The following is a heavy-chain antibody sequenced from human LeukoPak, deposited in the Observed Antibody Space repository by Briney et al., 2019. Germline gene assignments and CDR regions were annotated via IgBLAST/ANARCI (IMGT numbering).Heavy chain of an antibody. D-gene: IGHD6-25*01. CDR3: ATVPASAYFDP. CDR2: VSYSGVT. V-gene: IGHV4-34*01. CDR1: GWTFSGYY. J-gene: IGHJ4*02. Sequence: PSESLCLTCAVSGWTFSGYYLSWIRQPPGKGLEWVGEVSYSGVTNYNPSIKRRVTISVDTSKIHFSPKVNSVTASDTTVYYCATVPASAYFDPWGQGNLVTVSS.